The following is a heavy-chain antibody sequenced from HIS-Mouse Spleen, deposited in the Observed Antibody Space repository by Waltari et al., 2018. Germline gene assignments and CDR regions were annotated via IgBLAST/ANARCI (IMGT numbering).Heavy chain of an antibody. CDR1: GGSISSSSYY. CDR3: AREIPYSSSWYDWYFDL. D-gene: IGHD6-13*01. Sequence: QLQLQESGPGLVKPSETLSLTCTVSGGSISSSSYYWGWIRQPPGKGLGWIGSIYYSGSTYYNQSRKSRVTISVDTSKNQFSLKLSSVTAADTAVYYCAREIPYSSSWYDWYFDLWGRGTLVTVSS. CDR2: IYYSGST. V-gene: IGHV4-39*07. J-gene: IGHJ2*01.